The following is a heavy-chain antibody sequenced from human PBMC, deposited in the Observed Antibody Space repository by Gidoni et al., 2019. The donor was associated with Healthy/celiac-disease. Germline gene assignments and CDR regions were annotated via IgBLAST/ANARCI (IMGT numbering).Heavy chain of an antibody. V-gene: IGHV4-59*01. J-gene: IGHJ3*02. CDR3: ASSVSGSSSGSDAFDI. D-gene: IGHD1-26*01. CDR1: GGSISSYY. CDR2: IYYSGST. Sequence: QVQLQESGPGLVKPSETLSLTCTVSGGSISSYYWSWIRQPPGKGLEWIGYIYYSGSTNYNPSLKSRVTISVDTSKNQFSLKLSSVTAADTAVYYCASSVSGSSSGSDAFDIWGQGTMVTVSS.